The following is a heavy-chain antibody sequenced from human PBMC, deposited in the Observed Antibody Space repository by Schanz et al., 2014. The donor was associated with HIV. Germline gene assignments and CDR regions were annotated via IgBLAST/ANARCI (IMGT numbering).Heavy chain of an antibody. CDR2: ISAYTGNA. CDR1: GYSFTSHG. CDR3: ARGQGWGATAFKFDY. J-gene: IGHJ4*02. V-gene: IGHV1-18*01. D-gene: IGHD1-26*01. Sequence: QIQLVQSGAEMKKPGASVKVSCKASGYSFTSHGISWVRQAPGQGLQWMGWISAYTGNADYAQKFQGRVTMTTDTPTSTAYMELRSLTSDDTAVYYCARGQGWGATAFKFDYWGQGTLVTVST.